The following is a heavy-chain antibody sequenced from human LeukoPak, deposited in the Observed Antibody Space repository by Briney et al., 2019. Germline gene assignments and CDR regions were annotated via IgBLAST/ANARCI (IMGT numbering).Heavy chain of an antibody. J-gene: IGHJ3*02. CDR2: ISGRGSST. D-gene: IGHD3-22*01. CDR3: ARDRVYYYDSSGSGDAFDI. Sequence: GGSLRLSCAASGFTFSNYAMSWVRQSPGKGLEWVSTISGRGSSTYYADSVKGRLTISRDNSKNTLYLQMSSLRAEDTAVFYYARDRVYYYDSSGSGDAFDIWGQGTMVTVSS. CDR1: GFTFSNYA. V-gene: IGHV3-23*01.